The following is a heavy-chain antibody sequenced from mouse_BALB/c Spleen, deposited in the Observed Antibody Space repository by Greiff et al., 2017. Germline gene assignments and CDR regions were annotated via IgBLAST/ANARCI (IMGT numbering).Heavy chain of an antibody. J-gene: IGHJ4*01. CDR1: GYTFTDYN. D-gene: IGHD2-4*01. CDR2: IYPYNGGT. V-gene: IGHV1S29*02. Sequence: VHVKQSGPELVKPGASVKISCKASGYTFTDYNMHWVKQSHGKSLEWIGYIYPYNGGTGYNQKFKSKATLTVDNSSSTAYMELRSLTSEDSAVYYCTIGDYEGSMDYWGQGTSVTVSS. CDR3: TIGDYEGSMDY.